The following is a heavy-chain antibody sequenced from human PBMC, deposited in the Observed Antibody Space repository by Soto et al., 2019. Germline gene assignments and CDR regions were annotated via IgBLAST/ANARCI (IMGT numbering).Heavy chain of an antibody. J-gene: IGHJ6*02. CDR2: VIPIFGTA. CDR3: ARDRATVSPPYYYYGMDV. CDR1: GGTFSSYA. D-gene: IGHD4-17*01. Sequence: QVQLVQSGAEVKKPGSSVKVSCKASGGTFSSYAISWVRQAPGQGLEWMGGVIPIFGTANYAQKSQGRVMITADESTSTAYMGLSSLRSEDTAVYYCARDRATVSPPYYYYGMDVWGQGTTVTVSS. V-gene: IGHV1-69*01.